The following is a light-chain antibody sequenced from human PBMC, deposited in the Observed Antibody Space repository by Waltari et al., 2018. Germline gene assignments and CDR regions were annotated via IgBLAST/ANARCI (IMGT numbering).Light chain of an antibody. CDR3: SSYAGSTTFVI. J-gene: IGLJ2*01. Sequence: QSALTQPASVSGSPEQSITIPCTGTSRDVGSYNLVPWYQQHPGKAPKLMIYEGSKRPSGISSRFSGSKSGNTASLTISGLQAEDEADYYCSSYAGSTTFVIFGGGTKLTVL. V-gene: IGLV2-23*03. CDR1: SRDVGSYNL. CDR2: EGS.